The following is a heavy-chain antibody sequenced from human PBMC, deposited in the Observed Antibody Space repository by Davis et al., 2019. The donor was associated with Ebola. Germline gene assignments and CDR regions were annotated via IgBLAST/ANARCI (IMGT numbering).Heavy chain of an antibody. D-gene: IGHD3-16*01. J-gene: IGHJ4*02. CDR1: DGSISSHY. Sequence: PSETLSLTCTVSDGSISSHYWNWIRQPPGKGLEWIGFIYDSGRTNYNPSLKSRVTISADTSKNQFSLNLSSVTAADTAVYFCARFGGGAYWGQGTLVTVSS. CDR2: IYDSGRT. CDR3: ARFGGGAY. V-gene: IGHV4-59*11.